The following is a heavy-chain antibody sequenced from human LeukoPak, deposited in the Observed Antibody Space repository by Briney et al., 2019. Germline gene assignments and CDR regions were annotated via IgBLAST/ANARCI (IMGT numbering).Heavy chain of an antibody. Sequence: SVRVSCKASGGTFSSYAISWVRQAPGQGLEWMGRIIPILGIANYAQKFQGRVTITADKSTSTAYMELSSLRSEDTAVYYCAGDGYPIPYYYGMDVWGQGTTVTVSS. V-gene: IGHV1-69*04. CDR1: GGTFSSYA. CDR2: IIPILGIA. CDR3: AGDGYPIPYYYGMDV. D-gene: IGHD5-12*01. J-gene: IGHJ6*02.